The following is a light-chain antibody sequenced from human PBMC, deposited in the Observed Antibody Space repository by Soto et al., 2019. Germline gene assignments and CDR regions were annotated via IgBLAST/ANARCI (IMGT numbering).Light chain of an antibody. J-gene: IGKJ5*01. V-gene: IGKV3-11*01. Sequence: EIVMTQSPASLSVSPGERATLSCRASQFLSSYLAWYQQKPGQPPRLLIYDTSNRATGIPARFSGSGSGTDFTLTISSLEPEDFAVYYCQQRSNWPPITFGQGTRLEIK. CDR1: QFLSSY. CDR2: DTS. CDR3: QQRSNWPPIT.